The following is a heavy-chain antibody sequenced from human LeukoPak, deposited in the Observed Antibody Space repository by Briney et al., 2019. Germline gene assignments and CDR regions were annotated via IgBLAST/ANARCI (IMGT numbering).Heavy chain of an antibody. D-gene: IGHD3-22*01. Sequence: ASVKVSCKASGYTFTSYYMHWVRQAPGQGLEWMGIINPSSGSTSYAQKFQGRVTMTRDTSTSTVYMELSSLRSGDTAVYYCAFTYYYDSSGYYAPHSLGYWGQGTLVTVSS. CDR1: GYTFTSYY. CDR2: INPSSGST. CDR3: AFTYYYDSSGYYAPHSLGY. J-gene: IGHJ4*02. V-gene: IGHV1-46*01.